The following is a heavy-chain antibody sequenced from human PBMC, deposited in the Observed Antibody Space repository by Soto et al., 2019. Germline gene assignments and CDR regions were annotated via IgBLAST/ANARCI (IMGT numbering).Heavy chain of an antibody. J-gene: IGHJ5*02. CDR1: GGSINSSNW. Sequence: QVQLRESGPGLVKPSGTLSLTCAVSGGSINSSNWWTWVRQPPGKGLEWIGNIYHSGNTNYNPSLKSRLSMSVDKSKNQFSLRLSSVTAADTAIYYCAREGPATIAADLSWFDPWGQGTLVTVSS. D-gene: IGHD6-13*01. V-gene: IGHV4-4*02. CDR2: IYHSGNT. CDR3: AREGPATIAADLSWFDP.